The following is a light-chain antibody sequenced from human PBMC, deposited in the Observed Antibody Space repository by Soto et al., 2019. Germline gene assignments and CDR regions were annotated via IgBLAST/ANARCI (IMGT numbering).Light chain of an antibody. J-gene: IGKJ1*01. CDR1: QTVNSDY. Sequence: IVLTQTPGTLSLSPGETSRVAGISSQTVNSDYLAWFQQRPGQAPRLLIFATSRRATDIPDRFSGSGSGTDFTLAIRRLEPEDFAVYYCHQFGYSPRPFGQGTKVDI. V-gene: IGKV3-20*01. CDR3: HQFGYSPRP. CDR2: ATS.